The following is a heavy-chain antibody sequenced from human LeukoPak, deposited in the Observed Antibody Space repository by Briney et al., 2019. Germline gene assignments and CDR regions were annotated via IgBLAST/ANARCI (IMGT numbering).Heavy chain of an antibody. D-gene: IGHD3-10*01. CDR3: ARDPDSKIGAFDL. CDR1: GCTFSNYS. Sequence: GGSLRLSCAASGCTFSNYSMNWVRRSPEKGLEWGSSITAGSSHIFYGDSMKGRFTISRDNATNSLYLQMNSLRADDSAMYYCARDPDSKIGAFDLWGQGTMVTVSS. CDR2: ITAGSSHI. V-gene: IGHV3-21*03. J-gene: IGHJ3*01.